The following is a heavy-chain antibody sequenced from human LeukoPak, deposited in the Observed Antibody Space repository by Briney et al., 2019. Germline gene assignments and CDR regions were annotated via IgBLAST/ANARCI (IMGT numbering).Heavy chain of an antibody. V-gene: IGHV4-59*04. CDR2: IYHNGST. D-gene: IGHD3-3*01. CDR1: GGSISSYY. CDR3: ATDFWSGTNIIDY. J-gene: IGHJ4*02. Sequence: PSETLSLTCTVSGGSISSYYWSWIRQPPGKGLEWIGNIYHNGSTDYNPSLKSRVTISVDTSKNQFSLKLSSVTAAATAVYYCATDFWSGTNIIDYWGQGTLVTVSS.